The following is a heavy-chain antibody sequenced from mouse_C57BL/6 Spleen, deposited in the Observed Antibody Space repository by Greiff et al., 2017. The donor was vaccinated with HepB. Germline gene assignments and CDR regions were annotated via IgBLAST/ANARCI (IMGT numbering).Heavy chain of an antibody. CDR3: TRKVIDYDYDDWYFDV. Sequence: EVQLQQSGTVLARPGASVKMSCKTSGYTFTSYWMHWVKQRPGQGLEWIGAIYPGNSDTSYNQKFKGKAKLTAVTSASTAYMELSSLTNEDAAVYYCTRKVIDYDYDDWYFDVWGTGTTVTVSS. D-gene: IGHD2-4*01. V-gene: IGHV1-5*01. CDR1: GYTFTSYW. CDR2: IYPGNSDT. J-gene: IGHJ1*03.